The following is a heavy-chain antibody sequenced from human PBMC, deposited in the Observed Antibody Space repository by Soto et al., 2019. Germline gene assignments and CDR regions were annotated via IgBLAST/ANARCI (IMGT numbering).Heavy chain of an antibody. CDR1: GYTFSSYG. CDR2: ISAYNGNT. J-gene: IGHJ5*02. V-gene: IGHV1-18*01. D-gene: IGHD1-7*01. Sequence: QVQLVQSGAEVKKPGASVKVSCKASGYTFSSYGISWVRQAPGQGLEWMGRISAYNGNTNYAQKLQGRVTMTTDTSTSTAYMELRSLRSDDTAVYYCARDRGYNWTYGWFDPWGQGTLVTVSS. CDR3: ARDRGYNWTYGWFDP.